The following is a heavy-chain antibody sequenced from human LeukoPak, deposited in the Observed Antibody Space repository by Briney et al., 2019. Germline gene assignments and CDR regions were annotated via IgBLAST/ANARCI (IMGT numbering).Heavy chain of an antibody. CDR3: ARARRLQSLYYFDY. CDR2: IKQDGSEK. Sequence: GGSLRLSCAASGFTFSSYWMSWVRQAPGKGLEWVANIKQDGSEKYYVDSVKGRFTISRDNAKNSLYLQMNSLRAEDTAVYYCARARRLQSLYYFDYWGQGTLVPVSS. J-gene: IGHJ4*02. CDR1: GFTFSSYW. D-gene: IGHD5-24*01. V-gene: IGHV3-7*01.